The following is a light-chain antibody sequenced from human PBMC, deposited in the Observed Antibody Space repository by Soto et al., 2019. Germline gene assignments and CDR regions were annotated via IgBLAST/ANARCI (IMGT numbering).Light chain of an antibody. Sequence: QSVLTQPHSGSAAPRQKVTISCSGSSSNIGNNFVSWYQQLPGTAPRLLTYDNTNRPSVIPDRFSGSQSGTSATLAITGLQTGDEADYFCGTWDSSLSVVIVGGGTKVTVL. CDR1: SSNIGNNF. J-gene: IGLJ2*01. CDR3: GTWDSSLSVVI. CDR2: DNT. V-gene: IGLV1-51*01.